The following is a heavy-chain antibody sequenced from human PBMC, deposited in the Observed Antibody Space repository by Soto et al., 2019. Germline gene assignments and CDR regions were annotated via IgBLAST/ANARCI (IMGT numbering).Heavy chain of an antibody. Sequence: QVQLVQSGAEMKKPGASVKVSCKASGYTFTSYGVNWVRQAPGQGLEWMGWIRSYNNSTNYAQKLQGRVTMTTDTSTNTAYMELRSLRSDDTAVYYCARHGNGDDYWGQGTLVTVSS. J-gene: IGHJ4*02. CDR3: ARHGNGDDY. CDR2: IRSYNNST. D-gene: IGHD2-8*01. V-gene: IGHV1-18*01. CDR1: GYTFTSYG.